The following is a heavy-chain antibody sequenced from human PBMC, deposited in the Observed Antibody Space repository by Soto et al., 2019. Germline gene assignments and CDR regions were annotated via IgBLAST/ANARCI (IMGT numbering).Heavy chain of an antibody. CDR3: ARGALKGENSYGMDV. V-gene: IGHV1-2*02. CDR2: INPNSGGT. J-gene: IGHJ6*02. CDR1: GYTFTGYY. D-gene: IGHD2-21*01. Sequence: QVQLVQSGAEVKKPGASVKVSCKASGYTFTGYYMHWVRQAPGQGLEWMGWINPNSGGTNYGQKFQGRVTMTRDTSISTAYMELSRLRSDDTAVYYCARGALKGENSYGMDVWGQGTTVTVSS.